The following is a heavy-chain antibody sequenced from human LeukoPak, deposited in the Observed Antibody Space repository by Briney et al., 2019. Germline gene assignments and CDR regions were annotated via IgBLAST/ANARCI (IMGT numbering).Heavy chain of an antibody. V-gene: IGHV3-23*01. CDR3: AKVCGNCPFGY. CDR2: ISGSGGST. J-gene: IGHJ4*02. D-gene: IGHD4-23*01. Sequence: GGSLTLSCAASGFTFSSYAMSWVRQAPGKELEWVSAISGSGGSTYYADSVKGRFTISRDNSKNTLYLQMNSLRAEDTAVYYCAKVCGNCPFGYWGQGTLVCVSS. CDR1: GFTFSSYA.